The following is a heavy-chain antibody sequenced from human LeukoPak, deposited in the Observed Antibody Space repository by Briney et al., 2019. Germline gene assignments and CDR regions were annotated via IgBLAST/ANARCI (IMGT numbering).Heavy chain of an antibody. D-gene: IGHD6-13*01. CDR2: ISYDGSNK. V-gene: IGHV3-30*03. CDR3: ALSSSWYGGFFDY. Sequence: GGSLRLSCAASGFTFSRYGMHWVRQAPGKGLEWVAVISYDGSNKYYADSVKGRFTISRDNSKNTLYLQMNSLRAEDTAVYYCALSSSWYGGFFDYWGQGTLVTVSS. CDR1: GFTFSRYG. J-gene: IGHJ4*02.